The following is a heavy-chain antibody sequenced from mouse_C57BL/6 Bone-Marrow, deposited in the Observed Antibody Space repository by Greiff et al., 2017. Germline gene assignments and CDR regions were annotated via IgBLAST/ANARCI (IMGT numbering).Heavy chain of an antibody. CDR1: GFTFSDYG. Sequence: EVQLVESGGGLVQPGGSLKLSCAASGFTFSDYGMAWVRQAPRKGPEWVAFISNLAYSIYYADTVTGRFTISRENAKNTLYLEMSSLRSEDTAMYYCARPFYYYGSLFAYWGQGTLVTVSA. J-gene: IGHJ3*01. V-gene: IGHV5-15*01. CDR3: ARPFYYYGSLFAY. CDR2: ISNLAYSI. D-gene: IGHD1-1*01.